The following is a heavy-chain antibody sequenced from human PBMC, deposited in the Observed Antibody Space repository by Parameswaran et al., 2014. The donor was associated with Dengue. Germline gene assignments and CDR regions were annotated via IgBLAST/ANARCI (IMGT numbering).Heavy chain of an antibody. Sequence: VRQGSGKGLEWIGEINHSGSTNYNPSLKSRVTISVDTSKNQFSLKLSSVTAADTAVYYCARPSRLDYFDYWGQGTLVTVSS. D-gene: IGHD6-19*01. CDR2: INHSGST. V-gene: IGHV4-34*01. CDR3: ARPSRLDYFDY. J-gene: IGHJ4*02.